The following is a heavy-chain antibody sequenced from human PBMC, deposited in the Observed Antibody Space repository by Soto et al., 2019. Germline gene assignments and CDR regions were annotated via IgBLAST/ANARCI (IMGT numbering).Heavy chain of an antibody. CDR3: ASWAYDSDHFDY. J-gene: IGHJ4*02. D-gene: IGHD3-3*01. V-gene: IGHV3-30-3*01. CDR1: GFTFSSYA. CDR2: ISYDGSNK. Sequence: GGSLRLSCAASGFTFSSYAMHWVRQAPGKGLEWVAVISYDGSNKYYADSVKGRFTISRDNSKNTLYLQMNSLRAEDTAVYYCASWAYDSDHFDYWGQGTLVTVSS.